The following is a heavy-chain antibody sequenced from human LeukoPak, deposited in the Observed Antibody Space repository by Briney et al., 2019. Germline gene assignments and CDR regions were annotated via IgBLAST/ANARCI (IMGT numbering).Heavy chain of an antibody. CDR1: GFTFSSYS. D-gene: IGHD3-22*01. V-gene: IGHV3-48*01. CDR3: AREYMDYYDSSGPSYYYYGMDV. J-gene: IGHJ6*02. Sequence: GGSLRLSCAASGFTFSSYSMNWVRQAPGKGLEWVSYISSSSNTIYYADSVKGRFTISRDNSKNTLYLQMNSLRAEDTAVYYCAREYMDYYDSSGPSYYYYGMDVWGQGTTVTVSS. CDR2: ISSSSNTI.